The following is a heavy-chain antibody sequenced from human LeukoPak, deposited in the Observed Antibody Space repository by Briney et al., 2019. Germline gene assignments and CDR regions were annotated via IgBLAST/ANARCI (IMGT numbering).Heavy chain of an antibody. CDR1: GGTFSNYA. J-gene: IGHJ4*02. Sequence: ASVKVSCKASGGTFSNYAISWVRQAPGQGLEWMGRIIPILGLTNYAQRFQGRVAITADKSTSTAYMELSSLISEDTAVYYCASDYYYESSGYDPFDYWGQGTLLTVSS. CDR3: ASDYYYESSGYDPFDY. D-gene: IGHD3-22*01. CDR2: IIPILGLT. V-gene: IGHV1-69*04.